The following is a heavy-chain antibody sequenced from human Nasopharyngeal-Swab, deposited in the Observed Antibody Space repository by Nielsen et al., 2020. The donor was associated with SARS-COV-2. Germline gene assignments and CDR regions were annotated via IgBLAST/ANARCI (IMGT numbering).Heavy chain of an antibody. CDR2: IYTSGST. D-gene: IGHD1-26*01. J-gene: IGHJ4*02. CDR3: ARDKVASGSYYGGFDY. Sequence: SETLSLTCTVSGGSISSGRYYWSWIRQPAGKGLEWIGRIYTSGSTNYNPSLKSRVTISVDTSKNQFSLKLSSVTAADTAVYYCARDKVASGSYYGGFDYWGQGTLVTVSS. CDR1: GGSISSGRYY. V-gene: IGHV4-61*02.